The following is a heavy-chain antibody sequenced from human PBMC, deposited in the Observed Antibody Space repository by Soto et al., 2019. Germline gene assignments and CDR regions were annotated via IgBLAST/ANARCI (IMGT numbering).Heavy chain of an antibody. CDR1: GFTFSSYA. V-gene: IGHV3-30-3*01. D-gene: IGHD6-13*01. J-gene: IGHJ4*02. Sequence: GGSLRLSCAASGFTFSSYAMHWVRQALGKGLEWVAVISYDGSNKYYADSVKGRFTISRDNSKNSLYLQMNSLRTEVTALYYCAKEPHSSWYFDYWGQGTLVTVSS. CDR3: AKEPHSSWYFDY. CDR2: ISYDGSNK.